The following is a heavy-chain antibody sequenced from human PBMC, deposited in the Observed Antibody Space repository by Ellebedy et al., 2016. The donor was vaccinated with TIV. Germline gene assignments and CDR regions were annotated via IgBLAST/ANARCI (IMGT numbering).Heavy chain of an antibody. D-gene: IGHD3-9*01. Sequence: AASVKVSCKASGYTFTSYYMHWVRQAPGQGLEWMGIINPSGGSTSYAQKFQGRVTMTRDTSTSTVYMELSSLRSEDTAVYYCARDPHYDILTGYQYYFDYWGQGTLVTVSS. CDR1: GYTFTSYY. CDR2: INPSGGST. J-gene: IGHJ4*02. CDR3: ARDPHYDILTGYQYYFDY. V-gene: IGHV1-46*01.